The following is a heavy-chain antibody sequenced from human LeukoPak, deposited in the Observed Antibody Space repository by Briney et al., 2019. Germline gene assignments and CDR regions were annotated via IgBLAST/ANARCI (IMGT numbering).Heavy chain of an antibody. CDR3: AGVGTDLRNRFDP. CDR1: GFTFSSYW. J-gene: IGHJ5*02. Sequence: PGGSLRLSCAASGFTFSSYWMHWVRQVPGKGLVWVSRIYSDGSITSYADFVKGRFTISRDNAKNTLYLQMNSLRADDTAVYYCAGVGTDLRNRFDPWGQGTLVTVSS. V-gene: IGHV3-74*01. CDR2: IYSDGSIT. D-gene: IGHD3-10*01.